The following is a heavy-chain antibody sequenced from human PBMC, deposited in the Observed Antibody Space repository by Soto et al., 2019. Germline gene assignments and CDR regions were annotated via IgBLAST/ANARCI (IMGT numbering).Heavy chain of an antibody. CDR2: ISYDGSNK. J-gene: IGHJ4*02. D-gene: IGHD6-19*01. CDR3: AKDTEQWLTQVDY. CDR1: GFTFSSYG. Sequence: GGSLRLSCAASGFTFSSYGMHWVRQAPGKGLEWVAVISYDGSNKYYADSVKGRFTISRDNSKNTLYLQMNSLRAEDTAVYYCAKDTEQWLTQVDYWGQGTLVTVSS. V-gene: IGHV3-30*18.